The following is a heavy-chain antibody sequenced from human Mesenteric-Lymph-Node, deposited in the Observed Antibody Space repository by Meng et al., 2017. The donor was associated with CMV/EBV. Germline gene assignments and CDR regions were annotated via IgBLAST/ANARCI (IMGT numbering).Heavy chain of an antibody. V-gene: IGHV4-39*01. CDR2: IYYSGST. J-gene: IGHJ4*02. Sequence: SETLSLTCTVSGGSTSSSSYYWGWIREPPGKGLEWIGSIYYSGSTYYNPSPKSRVTISVDTSKNQFSLKLSSVTAADTAVYYCARGGNYDFWSGYPTGPLDYWGQGTLVTVSS. CDR3: ARGGNYDFWSGYPTGPLDY. CDR1: GGSTSSSSYY. D-gene: IGHD3-3*01.